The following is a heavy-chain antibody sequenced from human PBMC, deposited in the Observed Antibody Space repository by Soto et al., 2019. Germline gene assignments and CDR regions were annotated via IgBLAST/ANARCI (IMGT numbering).Heavy chain of an antibody. Sequence: QVQLLQSGAEVKKPGASVKVSCKASGYTFTSYGISWLRQAPGQGLEWMGWTSAYNANTNYAQKLQGRVTMTTDTSTSTAYMELRSRPSDDTAVYYCARSSMVRDLLFDYWGQGTLVTVSS. J-gene: IGHJ4*02. D-gene: IGHD3-10*01. CDR1: GYTFTSYG. CDR2: TSAYNANT. CDR3: ARSSMVRDLLFDY. V-gene: IGHV1-18*01.